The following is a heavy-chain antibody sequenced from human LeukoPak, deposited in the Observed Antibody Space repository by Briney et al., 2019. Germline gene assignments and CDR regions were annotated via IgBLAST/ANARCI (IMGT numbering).Heavy chain of an antibody. CDR2: IYYSGST. J-gene: IGHJ4*02. V-gene: IGHV4-59*08. CDR3: ARYSCSDGSGCLDY. CDR1: VGSITIAY. D-gene: IGHD2-15*01. Sequence: SETLSLTCTVSVGSITIAYWSWIMQPPGKGLEGIGYIYYSGSTNYNPSLNSRVTISVDTSKNQFSLRLSSVTAADTAVYCSARYSCSDGSGCLDYWGQGTLVTVSS.